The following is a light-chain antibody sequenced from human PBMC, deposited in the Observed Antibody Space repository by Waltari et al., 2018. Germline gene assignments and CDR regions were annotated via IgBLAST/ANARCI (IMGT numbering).Light chain of an antibody. J-gene: IGKJ4*01. V-gene: IGKV1-6*01. Sequence: AIQMTQSPSSLSAYVGDRVTITCRASQGIRTALGWYQQIPGTAPKLLIYASTLEFGVPSRFSGSGSGTDFSLTIDGLQPEDFATYYCLQDYNYPLTFGGGTKVEIK. CDR3: LQDYNYPLT. CDR1: QGIRTA. CDR2: AS.